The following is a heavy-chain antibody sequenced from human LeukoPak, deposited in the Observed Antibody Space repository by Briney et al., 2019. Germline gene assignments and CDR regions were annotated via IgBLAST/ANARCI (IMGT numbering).Heavy chain of an antibody. Sequence: GGSLRLSCAASGFTFISYWMHWVRQAPGKGLVWVSRINSDGSSTSYADSVKGRFTISRDNAKNTLYLQMNSLRAEDTAVYYCAKRRGPNWFDPWGQGTLVTVSS. CDR1: GFTFISYW. D-gene: IGHD3-10*01. CDR2: INSDGSST. CDR3: AKRRGPNWFDP. V-gene: IGHV3-74*01. J-gene: IGHJ5*02.